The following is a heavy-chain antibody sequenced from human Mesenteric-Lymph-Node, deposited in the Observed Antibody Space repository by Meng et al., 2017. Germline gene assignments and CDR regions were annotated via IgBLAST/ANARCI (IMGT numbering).Heavy chain of an antibody. V-gene: IGHV4-61*02. Sequence: LRLSCTVSGGSISSGSYYWSWIRQPAGKGLEWIGRIYTSGSTNYNPSLKSRVTISVDTSKNQFSLKLSSVTAADTAVYYCARGKIDWFGELSNPDAFDIWGQGTMVTVSS. J-gene: IGHJ3*02. CDR3: ARGKIDWFGELSNPDAFDI. D-gene: IGHD3-10*01. CDR2: IYTSGST. CDR1: GGSISSGSYY.